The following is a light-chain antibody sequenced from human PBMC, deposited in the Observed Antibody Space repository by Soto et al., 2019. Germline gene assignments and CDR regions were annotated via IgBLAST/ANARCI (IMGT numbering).Light chain of an antibody. CDR1: SRHSFYD. Sequence: QPVLTQPSYASASLGSSVSLTCTLSSRHSFYDIAWHQQRPGTAPRYLMKVEGSGNYDKGSGIPESFSGASFGADRYLTIPNRRSEDEGDFYCESWDTNTRVFGGGTKLTVL. J-gene: IGLJ3*02. CDR2: VEGSGNY. V-gene: IGLV4-60*03. CDR3: ESWDTNTRV.